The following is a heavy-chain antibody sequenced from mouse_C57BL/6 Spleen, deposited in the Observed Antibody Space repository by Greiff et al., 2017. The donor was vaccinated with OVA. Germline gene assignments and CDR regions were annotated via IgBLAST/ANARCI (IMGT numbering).Heavy chain of an antibody. CDR2: INPSTGGT. V-gene: IGHV1-42*01. CDR1: GYSFTGYY. D-gene: IGHD2-4*01. J-gene: IGHJ3*01. CDR3: ARSYDYDGAWCAY. Sequence: EVQLQQSGPELVKPGASVKISCKASGYSFTGYYMNWVKQSPEKSLEWIGEINPSTGGTTYNQKFKAKATLTVDKSSSTAYMQLKSLTSEDSAVYYCARSYDYDGAWCAYWGQGTLVTVSA.